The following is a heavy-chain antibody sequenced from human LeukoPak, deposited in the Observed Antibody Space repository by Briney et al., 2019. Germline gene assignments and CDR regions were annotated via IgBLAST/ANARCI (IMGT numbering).Heavy chain of an antibody. CDR1: GGSISSYY. D-gene: IGHD2/OR15-2a*01. J-gene: IGHJ4*02. CDR2: IYYSGST. CDR3: ARGVKYPRVDY. V-gene: IGHV4-59*01. Sequence: PSETLSLTCTVSGGSISSYYWSWIRQPPGKGLEWIGYIYYSGSTNYNPSLKSRVTISVDTSKNQFSLKLSSVTAADTAVYYCARGVKYPRVDYWGQGTLVTVS.